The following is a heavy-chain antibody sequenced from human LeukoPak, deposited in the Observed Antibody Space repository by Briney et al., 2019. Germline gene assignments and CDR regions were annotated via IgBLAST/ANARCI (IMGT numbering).Heavy chain of an antibody. V-gene: IGHV3-11*06. CDR2: ISSSSSYT. J-gene: IGHJ4*02. D-gene: IGHD2-2*02. CDR1: GFTFSDYY. Sequence: PGGSLRLSCAASGFTFSDYYMSWIRQAPGKGLEWVSYISSSSSYTNYADSVKGRFTISRDNAKNSLYLQMNSLRAEGTAVYYCARGDEYTTSPWGQGTLVTVSS. CDR3: ARGDEYTTSP.